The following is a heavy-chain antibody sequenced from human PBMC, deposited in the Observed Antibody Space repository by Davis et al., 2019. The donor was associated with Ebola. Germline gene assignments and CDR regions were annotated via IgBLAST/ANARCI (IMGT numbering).Heavy chain of an antibody. V-gene: IGHV3-30-3*01. D-gene: IGHD3-16*01. Sequence: GGSLRLSCAASGFSFGNYAMHWVRQAPGNGLQWVAGILYDGTKKYYADSVRGRFTISRDNSENTLDLQLSSLGAEDTAVYYCVRAPTFGWGPDYWSQGTLVTVSS. CDR1: GFSFGNYA. CDR2: ILYDGTKK. CDR3: VRAPTFGWGPDY. J-gene: IGHJ4*02.